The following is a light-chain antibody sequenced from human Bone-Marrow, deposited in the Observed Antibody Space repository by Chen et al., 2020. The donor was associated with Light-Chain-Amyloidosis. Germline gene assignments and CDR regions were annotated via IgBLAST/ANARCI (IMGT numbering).Light chain of an antibody. CDR3: QHYGTSPHS. V-gene: IGKV3-20*01. CDR1: QTISSNY. CDR2: GSS. J-gene: IGKJ4*01. Sequence: EIVLTQSPGTLSLSPGEGANLSCRASQTISSNYLTWYQQKFGQAPRLLIYGSSSRATGIPDRCTGSGSGTDFPRSSNRLEPEDVAMYYWQHYGTSPHSFGGGTKVGNK.